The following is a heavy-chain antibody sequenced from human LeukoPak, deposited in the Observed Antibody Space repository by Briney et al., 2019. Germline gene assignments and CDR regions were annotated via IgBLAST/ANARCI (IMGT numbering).Heavy chain of an antibody. Sequence: GGSLTLSCAVAGFTFESYYTSWIRQAPGKWMEWISYISNWRDNSINYAESVRGRFTISRDNAKNSAYLQMNNLRAEDTAVYYCVREQWYYFDYWGQGALVTVSS. V-gene: IGHV3-11*04. CDR1: GFTFESYY. D-gene: IGHD6-19*01. J-gene: IGHJ4*02. CDR2: ISNWRDNSI. CDR3: VREQWYYFDY.